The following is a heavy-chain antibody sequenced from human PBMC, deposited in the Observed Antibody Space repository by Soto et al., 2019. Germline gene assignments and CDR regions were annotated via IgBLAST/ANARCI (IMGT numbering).Heavy chain of an antibody. J-gene: IGHJ6*02. CDR2: IYYSGST. Sequence: PSETLSLTCTVSGGSISSGGYYWSWIRQHPGKGLEWIGSIYYSGSTYYNPSLKSRVTISVDTSKNQFSLKLSSVTAADTAVYYCARVPQDFWSGYSYYYYGMDVWGQGTTVTVSS. CDR1: GGSISSGGYY. CDR3: ARVPQDFWSGYSYYYYGMDV. D-gene: IGHD3-3*01. V-gene: IGHV4-39*01.